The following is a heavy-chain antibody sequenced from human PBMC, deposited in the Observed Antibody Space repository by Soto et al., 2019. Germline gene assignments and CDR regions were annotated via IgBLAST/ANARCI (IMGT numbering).Heavy chain of an antibody. J-gene: IGHJ4*02. D-gene: IGHD6-19*01. Sequence: PGGSLRLSCAASGFTFSLYSMIWVRQAPGKGLEWVASITGSSSYIYYEDSLKGRFTISRDNAKNSLFLQLDSLRAEDTAVYFCLRARSTDSSPDYWGQGTLVTVSS. V-gene: IGHV3-21*01. CDR3: LRARSTDSSPDY. CDR1: GFTFSLYS. CDR2: ITGSSSYI.